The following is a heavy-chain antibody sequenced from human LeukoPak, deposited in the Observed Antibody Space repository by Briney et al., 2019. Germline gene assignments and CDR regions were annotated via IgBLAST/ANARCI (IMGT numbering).Heavy chain of an antibody. J-gene: IGHJ5*02. CDR3: ARDSGTTGEVKFDP. V-gene: IGHV4-61*02. CDR2: MYSSGS. CDR1: GDSISSGDYY. D-gene: IGHD3-10*01. Sequence: EPSETLSLTCTVSGDSISSGDYYWSWIRQPAGKGLEWIGRMYSSGSNYNPSLKSRVTMSIDTSTNQLSLKLSSVTAADTAVYYCARDSGTTGEVKFDPWGQGTLVTVSS.